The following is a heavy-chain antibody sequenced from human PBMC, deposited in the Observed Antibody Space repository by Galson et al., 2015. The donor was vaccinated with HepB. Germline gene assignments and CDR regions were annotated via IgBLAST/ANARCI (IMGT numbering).Heavy chain of an antibody. V-gene: IGHV3-48*01. J-gene: IGHJ6*03. Sequence: SLRLSCAASGFTFSSYTMNWVRQAPGKGLEWLSYISTDSSTIYYADSVKGRFTISRDNAKNSLYLQMNSLRAEDTALYYCARSPAANIYYYYYMDVWGKGTTVTVSS. D-gene: IGHD2-2*01. CDR2: ISTDSSTI. CDR3: ARSPAANIYYYYYMDV. CDR1: GFTFSSYT.